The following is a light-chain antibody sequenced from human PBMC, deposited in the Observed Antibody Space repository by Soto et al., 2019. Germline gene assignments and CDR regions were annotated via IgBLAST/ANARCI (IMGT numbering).Light chain of an antibody. J-gene: IGLJ2*01. CDR3: LSFDSSLSVV. CDR2: GNT. V-gene: IGLV1-40*01. Sequence: CVLTQPPSVSGAPGQRVTISCTGSSSNIGAGYDVHWYQQLPGRAPKLLIYGNTNRPSGVPDRFSGSKSGTSASLAITGLQAVDEADYYCLSFDSSLSVVFGGGTKLTVL. CDR1: SSNIGAGYD.